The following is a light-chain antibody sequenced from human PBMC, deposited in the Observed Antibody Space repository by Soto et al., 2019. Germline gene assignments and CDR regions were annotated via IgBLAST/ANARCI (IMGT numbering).Light chain of an antibody. Sequence: EIVLTQSPGTLSLSPGESATLSCRASQSVSNNYLAWYQQKPGQATRLLIYGASNRATGIPDRFSGSGSGTDFTLTISRLEPEDFAVSYCQQYGSSGTFGQGTKVDIK. CDR3: QQYGSSGT. J-gene: IGKJ1*01. CDR2: GAS. V-gene: IGKV3-20*01. CDR1: QSVSNNY.